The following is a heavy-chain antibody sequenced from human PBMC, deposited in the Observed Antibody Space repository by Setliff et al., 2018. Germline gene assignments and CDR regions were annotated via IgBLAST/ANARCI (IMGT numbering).Heavy chain of an antibody. Sequence: SETLSLTCTVSGGSISGGSYYWSWIRQPAGKGLEWIGRIYSSGSPDYNPALKSRVTISVDTSTNQFSLKLRSVTAADTAVYYCARLSWNGLRYYGLDVWGQGTTVTVSS. V-gene: IGHV4-61*02. J-gene: IGHJ6*02. D-gene: IGHD3-3*01. CDR3: ARLSWNGLRYYGLDV. CDR2: IYSSGSP. CDR1: GGSISGGSYY.